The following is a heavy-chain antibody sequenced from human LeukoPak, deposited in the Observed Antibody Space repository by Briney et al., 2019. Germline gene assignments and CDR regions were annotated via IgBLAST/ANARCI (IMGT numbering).Heavy chain of an antibody. D-gene: IGHD5-24*01. V-gene: IGHV3-74*01. J-gene: IGHJ4*01. CDR3: DNAYTFDY. Sequence: GGSLRLSCAVSGFKFSSYWMNWVRQVPGKGLMWVAHINTNGDSANYADSVKGRFTISRDNAKSTLSLQMNSLRAEDTANCVRDNAYTFDYWGQGTLVTVSS. CDR2: INTNGDSA. CDR1: GFKFSSYW.